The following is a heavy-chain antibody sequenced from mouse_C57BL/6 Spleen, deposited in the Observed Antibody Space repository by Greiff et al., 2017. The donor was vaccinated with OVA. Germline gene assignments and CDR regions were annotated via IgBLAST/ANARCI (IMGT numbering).Heavy chain of an antibody. J-gene: IGHJ2*01. D-gene: IGHD2-1*01. Sequence: EVNLVESGGGLVKPGGSLKLSCAASGFTFSSYAMSWVRQTPEKRLEWVATISDGGSYTYYPDNVKGRFTISRDNAKNNLYLQMSHLKSEDTAMYYCARGDGNYGYWGQGTTLTVSS. CDR2: ISDGGSYT. V-gene: IGHV5-4*03. CDR3: ARGDGNYGY. CDR1: GFTFSSYA.